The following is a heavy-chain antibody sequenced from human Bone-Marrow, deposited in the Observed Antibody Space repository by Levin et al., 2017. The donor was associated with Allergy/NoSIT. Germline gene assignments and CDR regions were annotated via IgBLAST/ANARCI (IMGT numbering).Heavy chain of an antibody. V-gene: IGHV4-59*01. J-gene: IGHJ4*02. Sequence: SETLSLTCTVSGGSISSYYWSWIRQPPGKGLEWIGYIYYSGSTNYNPSLKSRVTISVDTSKNQFSLKLSSVTAADTAVYYCARSLPGIAAAGRLPYFDYWGQGTLVTVSS. D-gene: IGHD6-13*01. CDR1: GGSISSYY. CDR3: ARSLPGIAAAGRLPYFDY. CDR2: IYYSGST.